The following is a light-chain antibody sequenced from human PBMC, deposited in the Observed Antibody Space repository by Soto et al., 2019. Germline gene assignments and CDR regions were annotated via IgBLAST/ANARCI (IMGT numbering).Light chain of an antibody. CDR1: QIVSDNY. CDR3: QQYAKAPLT. CDR2: GAS. Sequence: EVVFKQSPVTLSLSPGERATLSFRASQIVSDNYLAWYQQKPGQAPRLVVYGASSRATGVPDRFSASGSGTDFTLTISRLEPEDFAVYYCQQYAKAPLTFGQGTKVDIK. J-gene: IGKJ1*01. V-gene: IGKV3-20*01.